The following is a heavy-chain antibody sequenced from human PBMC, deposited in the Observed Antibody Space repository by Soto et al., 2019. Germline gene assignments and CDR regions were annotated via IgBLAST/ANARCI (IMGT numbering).Heavy chain of an antibody. J-gene: IGHJ4*02. Sequence: GASVKLSCKASGYTFTDYYMHWVRQAPGQGLEWMGWINPKTGGTNYAQKFQGRVTMTRDTSITTAYMELSRLRSDDTAVYYCARDVVGSDYFDSWGQGTLVTVSS. CDR2: INPKTGGT. V-gene: IGHV1-2*02. CDR3: ARDVVGSDYFDS. CDR1: GYTFTDYY. D-gene: IGHD1-26*01.